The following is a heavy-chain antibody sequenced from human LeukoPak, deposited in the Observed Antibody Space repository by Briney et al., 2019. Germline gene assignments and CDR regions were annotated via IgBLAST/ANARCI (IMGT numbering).Heavy chain of an antibody. Sequence: GGSLRLSCAASGFTFSGSAMHWVRQASGKGLEWVGRIRSKANSYATAYAASVKGRFTISRDDSKNTAYLQMNSLRAEDTAVYYCARDYYDILTGQENYFDYWGQGTLVTVSS. J-gene: IGHJ4*02. CDR1: GFTFSGSA. V-gene: IGHV3-73*01. CDR2: IRSKANSYAT. D-gene: IGHD3-9*01. CDR3: ARDYYDILTGQENYFDY.